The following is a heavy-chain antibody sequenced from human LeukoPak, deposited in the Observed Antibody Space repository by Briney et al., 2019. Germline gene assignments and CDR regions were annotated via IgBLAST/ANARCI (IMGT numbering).Heavy chain of an antibody. CDR2: ISSSSSTI. CDR1: GFIFSSYA. J-gene: IGHJ3*02. V-gene: IGHV3-48*04. Sequence: GGSLRLPCAASGFIFSSYAMNWVRQAPGKGLEWVSYISSSSSTIYYADSVKGRFTISRDNAKSLLYLQMNSLRAEDTAVYYCARGLYSSSWYSDAFDIWGQGTMVTVSS. D-gene: IGHD6-13*01. CDR3: ARGLYSSSWYSDAFDI.